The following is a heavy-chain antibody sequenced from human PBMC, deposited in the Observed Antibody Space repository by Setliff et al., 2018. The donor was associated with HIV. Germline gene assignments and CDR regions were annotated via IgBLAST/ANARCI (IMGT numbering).Heavy chain of an antibody. Sequence: PSETLSLTCAVYGGSFSDYYWNWIRQPPGKGLEWIGEINHSGSTNYNPSLKSRVTISLDTSKNQFSLKLSSVTAADTAVYYCARRRDGYNSAPWRNDYWGQGTLVTVSS. D-gene: IGHD5-12*01. V-gene: IGHV4-34*01. CDR2: INHSGST. J-gene: IGHJ4*02. CDR3: ARRRDGYNSAPWRNDY. CDR1: GGSFSDYY.